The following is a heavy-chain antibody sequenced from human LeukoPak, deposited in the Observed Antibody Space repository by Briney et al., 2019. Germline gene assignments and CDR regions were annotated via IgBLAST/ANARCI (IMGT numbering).Heavy chain of an antibody. CDR1: GGSISSGGYY. V-gene: IGHV4-61*10. CDR2: IYYSGST. D-gene: IGHD3-22*01. J-gene: IGHJ4*02. CDR3: ARGAPSGYYYCDF. Sequence: KPSETLSLTCTVSGGSISSGGYYWSWIRQPAGKGLEWIGYIYYSGSTNYNPSLKSRVTISVDTSKNQFSLKMNSVTAADTAAYYCARGAPSGYYYCDFWGQGTLVTVSS.